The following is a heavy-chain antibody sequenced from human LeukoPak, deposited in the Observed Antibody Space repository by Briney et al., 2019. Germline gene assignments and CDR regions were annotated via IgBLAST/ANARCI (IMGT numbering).Heavy chain of an antibody. CDR3: ATNQYGDYTLGDY. Sequence: ASVKVSCKASGYTFTNYYMHWVRQAPGQGLEWMGWINPNSGGTNSAQKFQGRVTMTRDTSISTAYMELSTLRSDDTAVYYCATNQYGDYTLGDYWGQGTLVSVSS. V-gene: IGHV1-2*02. CDR2: INPNSGGT. J-gene: IGHJ4*02. CDR1: GYTFTNYY. D-gene: IGHD4-17*01.